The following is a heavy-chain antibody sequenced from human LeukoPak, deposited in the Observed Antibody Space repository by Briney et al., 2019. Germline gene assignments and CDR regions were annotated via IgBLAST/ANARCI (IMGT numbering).Heavy chain of an antibody. V-gene: IGHV4-39*01. CDR2: IYYSGST. CDR3: ATTGQTPHNPSDY. J-gene: IGHJ4*02. CDR1: GGSISSGSYY. Sequence: PSETLSLTCTVSGGSISSGSYYWSWIRQSPGKGLEWIGSIYYSGSTYYNPSLKSRVTISVDTSKNQFSLKLSSVTAADTAVYYCATTGQTPHNPSDYWGQGTLVTVSS. D-gene: IGHD1-1*01.